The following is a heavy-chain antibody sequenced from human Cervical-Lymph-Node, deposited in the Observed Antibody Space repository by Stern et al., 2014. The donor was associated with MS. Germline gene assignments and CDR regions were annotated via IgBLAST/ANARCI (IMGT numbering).Heavy chain of an antibody. CDR1: GFTVSSDY. V-gene: IGHV3-53*01. Sequence: EVQLVQSGGGVIQPGGSLRLSCAASGFTVSSDYMTWVRQAPGKGLEWVSVISSGGSTYYADAVKGRFTISRDNSKNTLYLQMTGRRAEDTAVYCCARDTASPARSDWWGQGTLVTVSS. J-gene: IGHJ4*02. CDR2: ISSGGST. CDR3: ARDTASPARSDW. D-gene: IGHD4-17*01.